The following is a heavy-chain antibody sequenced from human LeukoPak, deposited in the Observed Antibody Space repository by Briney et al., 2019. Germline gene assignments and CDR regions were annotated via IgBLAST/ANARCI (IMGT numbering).Heavy chain of an antibody. CDR3: VREGEYGEDYY. Sequence: SETLSLTCTVSGGSSIGSGGYYWTWIRQHPEKGLEWIGYFYHRASYNPSLKSRVTISVDTSKNQSSLSLASVTAADTAVYYCVREGEYGEDYYWGQGAQVIVST. D-gene: IGHD4-17*01. CDR2: FYHRA. J-gene: IGHJ4*02. CDR1: GGSSIGSGGYY. V-gene: IGHV4-31*03.